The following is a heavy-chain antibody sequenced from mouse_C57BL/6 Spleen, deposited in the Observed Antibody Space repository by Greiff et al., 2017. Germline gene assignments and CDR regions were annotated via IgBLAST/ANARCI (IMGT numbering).Heavy chain of an antibody. CDR1: GYAFSSSW. CDR2: IYPGDGDT. CDR3: ARSVTTVVAPFAY. V-gene: IGHV1-82*01. Sequence: LQESGPELVKPGASVKISCKASGYAFSSSWMNWVKQRPGKGLEWIGRIYPGDGDTNYNGKFKGKATLTADKSSSTAYMQLSSLTSEDSAVYFCARSVTTVVAPFAYWGQGTLVTVSA. J-gene: IGHJ3*01. D-gene: IGHD1-1*01.